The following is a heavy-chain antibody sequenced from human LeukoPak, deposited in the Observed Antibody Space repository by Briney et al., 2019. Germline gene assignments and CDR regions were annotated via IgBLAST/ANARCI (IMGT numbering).Heavy chain of an antibody. CDR2: ISGSRGST. CDR1: GFTFSSYA. V-gene: IGHV3-23*01. CDR3: AKDHRYYDSSGYYGLDY. D-gene: IGHD3-22*01. Sequence: GGSLRLSCAASGFTFSSYAMTWVRQAPGKGLEWVSAISGSRGSTYYADSVRGRFTISRDNSKNTLYLQMNSLRAEDTAIYYCAKDHRYYDSSGYYGLDYWGQGTLVTVSS. J-gene: IGHJ4*02.